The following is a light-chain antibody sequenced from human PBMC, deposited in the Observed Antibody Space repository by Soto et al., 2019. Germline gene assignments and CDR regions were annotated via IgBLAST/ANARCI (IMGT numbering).Light chain of an antibody. CDR3: QQRSNWPPIT. CDR2: DAS. Sequence: EIVLTQSPATLSLSPGERATLSCRASQSVSSYLAWYQHRPGQAPRLLIYDASNRATGIPARFSGSGSGTDFTLTISSLEPEDFAVYYGQQRSNWPPITFGQGTRLEIK. J-gene: IGKJ5*01. CDR1: QSVSSY. V-gene: IGKV3-11*01.